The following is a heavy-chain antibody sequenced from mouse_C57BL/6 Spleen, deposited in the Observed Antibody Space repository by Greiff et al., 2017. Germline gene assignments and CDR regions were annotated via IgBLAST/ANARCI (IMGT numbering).Heavy chain of an antibody. D-gene: IGHD2-4*01. V-gene: IGHV1-61*01. CDR3: ARAYDYDRAWFAY. J-gene: IGHJ3*01. Sequence: QVQLQQPGAELVRPGSSVKLSCKASGYTFTSYWMDWVKQRPGQGLEWIGNIYPSDSENHYNQKFKDKDTLTVDKSSSTAYMQLSSLTSEDSAVYYFARAYDYDRAWFAYWGQGALVTVSA. CDR2: IYPSDSEN. CDR1: GYTFTSYW.